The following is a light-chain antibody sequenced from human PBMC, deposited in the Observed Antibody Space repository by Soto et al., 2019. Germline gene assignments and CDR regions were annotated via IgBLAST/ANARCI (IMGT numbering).Light chain of an antibody. CDR2: EVS. CDR3: SSYTSSTTSVV. J-gene: IGLJ2*01. Sequence: QSLLTQPASVSGSPGQSITISCTGTSSDIGGHKYVSWYQQHPDKAPKVLIFEVSNRPSGISNRFSGSKSGDTASLTISGLQAEDEADYYCSSYTSSTTSVVFGGGTK. V-gene: IGLV2-14*01. CDR1: SSDIGGHKY.